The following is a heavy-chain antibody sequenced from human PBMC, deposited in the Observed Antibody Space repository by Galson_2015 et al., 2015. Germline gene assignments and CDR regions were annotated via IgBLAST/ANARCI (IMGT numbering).Heavy chain of an antibody. CDR2: IYSGGST. J-gene: IGHJ4*02. Sequence: SLRLSCAASGFTVSSNYMSWVRQAPGKGLEWVSVIYSGGSTYYADSVKGRFTISRDNSKNTLHLQMNSLRAEDTAVYYCASGSRYSSGWSTFDYWGQGTLVTVSS. D-gene: IGHD6-19*01. CDR1: GFTVSSNY. CDR3: ASGSRYSSGWSTFDY. V-gene: IGHV3-53*01.